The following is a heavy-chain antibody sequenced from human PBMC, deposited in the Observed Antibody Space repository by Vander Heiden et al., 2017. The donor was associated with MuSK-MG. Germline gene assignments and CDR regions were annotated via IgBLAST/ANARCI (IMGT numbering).Heavy chain of an antibody. J-gene: IGHJ1*01. CDR1: GGSFSSYY. CDR3: ARAYSSSSRHFQH. CDR2: INLSGRT. V-gene: IGHV4-34*01. D-gene: IGHD6-6*01. Sequence: QVQLQQWGAGLLKPSETLSLTCAVYGGSFSSYYWSWIRQPPGKGLEWIGDINLSGRTNYKPSLKRRVTVSIDTSKNQFSLKLSSVTAADTAVYYCARAYSSSSRHFQHWGQGTLVAVSS.